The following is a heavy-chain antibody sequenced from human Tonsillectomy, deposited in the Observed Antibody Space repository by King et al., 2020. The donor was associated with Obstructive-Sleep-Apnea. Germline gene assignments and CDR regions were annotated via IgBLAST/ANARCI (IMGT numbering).Heavy chain of an antibody. J-gene: IGHJ3*02. CDR1: GFTFSSYD. CDR2: IGTADDT. CDR3: ARAFGTGDALDI. V-gene: IGHV3-13*04. Sequence: VQLVESGGGLVQPGGSLRLSCAASGFTFSSYDMHWVRHATGKGLEWVSAIGTADDTYYPGSVKGRFTISRENAKNSLYLQMNSLRAGDTAVYYCARAFGTGDALDIWGQGTMVTVSS. D-gene: IGHD3/OR15-3a*01.